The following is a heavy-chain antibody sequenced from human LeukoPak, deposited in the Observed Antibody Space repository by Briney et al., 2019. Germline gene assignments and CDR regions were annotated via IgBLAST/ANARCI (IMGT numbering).Heavy chain of an antibody. D-gene: IGHD2/OR15-2a*01. CDR1: GGSISSGGYY. J-gene: IGHJ4*02. V-gene: IGHV4-31*03. CDR2: IYDSGST. CDR3: ARESNRKSIID. Sequence: PSETLSLACTVSGGSISSGGYYWSWIRQHPGKGLEWIGYIYDSGSTNYNPSLKSRVAISVDTSKNQFSLKLSSVTAADTAVYYCARESNRKSIIDWGQGTLVTVSS.